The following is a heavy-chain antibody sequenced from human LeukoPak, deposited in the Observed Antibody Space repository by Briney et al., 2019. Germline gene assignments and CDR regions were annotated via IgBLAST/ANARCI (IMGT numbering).Heavy chain of an antibody. J-gene: IGHJ4*02. CDR1: GFTFSNAW. CDR2: IKRKTDGGTT. Sequence: GGSLRLSCAASGFTFSNAWMSWVRQAAGQGLEWVARIKRKTDGGTTDYAAPVKGRFTISRDDSKNTLYLQMNSLKTEDAAVYYCTTDSVAPSGVWGQGTLVTVSS. CDR3: TTDSVAPSGV. D-gene: IGHD3-16*01. V-gene: IGHV3-15*01.